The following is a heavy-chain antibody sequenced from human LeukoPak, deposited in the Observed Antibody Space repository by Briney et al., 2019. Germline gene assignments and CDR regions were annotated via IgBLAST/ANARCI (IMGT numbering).Heavy chain of an antibody. CDR1: GGSFSGYY. CDR3: ATRRGYYYGMDV. D-gene: IGHD1-1*01. V-gene: IGHV4-34*01. Sequence: SETLSLPCAVYGGSFSGYYWSWIRKPTGKGREWIGEINHSGSTNYNPSLKGRVTISVDKSKHQFSLKLSSVTAADTAVYYCATRRGYYYGMDVWGQGTTVTVSS. J-gene: IGHJ6*02. CDR2: INHSGST.